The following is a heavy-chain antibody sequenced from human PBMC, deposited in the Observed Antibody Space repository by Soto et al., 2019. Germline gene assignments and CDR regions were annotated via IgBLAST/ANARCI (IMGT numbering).Heavy chain of an antibody. CDR2: IIPIFGTA. Sequence: VASVKVSCKASGGTFSSYAISWLRQAPGQGLEWMGGIIPIFGTANYAQKFQGRVTITADESTSTAYMELSSLRSEDTAVYYCARGGTTGLFFDYWGQGTLVTVSS. CDR1: GGTFSSYA. J-gene: IGHJ4*02. D-gene: IGHD1-7*01. V-gene: IGHV1-69*13. CDR3: ARGGTTGLFFDY.